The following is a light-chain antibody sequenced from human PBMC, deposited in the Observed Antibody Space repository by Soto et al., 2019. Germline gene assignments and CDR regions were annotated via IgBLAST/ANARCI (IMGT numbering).Light chain of an antibody. CDR2: AAS. CDR1: QGVSSS. Sequence: VIWMTQSPSLLSASTGDRVTLTCRVCQGVSSSLAWYQQKPAKAPKLLIYAASTLQSKVPSRFSGSGSGTDFTLTISYLQSEDFATYYCQQYYTFPLTFGGGTKVDIK. J-gene: IGKJ4*01. CDR3: QQYYTFPLT. V-gene: IGKV1D-8*01.